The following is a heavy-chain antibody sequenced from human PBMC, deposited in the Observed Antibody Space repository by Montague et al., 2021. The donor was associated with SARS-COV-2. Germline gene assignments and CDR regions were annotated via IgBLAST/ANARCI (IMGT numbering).Heavy chain of an antibody. J-gene: IGHJ3*01. D-gene: IGHD1-7*01. Sequence: SETLSLTCTVSGGSISNRNYYWGWVRQPPGKGLEWIGSIYYVGXPXYXXXXRXRAAISLDTSKSQLSLRLRSVTTTDTAVFYCVRGRRGTVFPFSPGAFDFWGQGTTVTVSS. V-gene: IGHV4-39*01. CDR2: IYYVGXP. CDR3: VRGRRGTVFPFSPGAFDF. CDR1: GGSISNRNYY.